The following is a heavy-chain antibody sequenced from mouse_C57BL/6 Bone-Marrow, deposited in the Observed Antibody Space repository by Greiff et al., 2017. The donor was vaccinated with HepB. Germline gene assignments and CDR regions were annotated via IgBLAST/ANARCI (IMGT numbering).Heavy chain of an antibody. CDR2: IWRGGST. CDR1: GFSLTSYG. J-gene: IGHJ4*01. V-gene: IGHV2-5*01. CDR3: AKQYGNYVRYYAMDY. Sequence: VQLKESGPGLVQPSQSLSITCTVSGFSLTSYGVHWVRQSPGKGLEWLGVIWRGGSTDYNAAFMSRLSITKDNSKSQVFFKMNSLQADDTAIYYCAKQYGNYVRYYAMDYWGQGTSVTVSS. D-gene: IGHD2-1*01.